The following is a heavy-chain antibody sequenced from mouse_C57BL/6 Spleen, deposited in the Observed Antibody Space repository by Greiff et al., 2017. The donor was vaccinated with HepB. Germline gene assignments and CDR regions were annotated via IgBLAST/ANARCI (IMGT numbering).Heavy chain of an antibody. CDR3: ARMSSTPAWFAY. V-gene: IGHV1-69*01. Sequence: QVQLQQPGAELVMPGASVKLSCKASGYTFTSYWMHWVKQRPGQGLEWIGEIDPSDSYTNYNQKFKGKSTLTVDKSSSTAYMQLSSLTSEDSAVYYCARMSSTPAWFAYWGQGTLVTVSA. D-gene: IGHD1-1*01. CDR2: IDPSDSYT. CDR1: GYTFTSYW. J-gene: IGHJ3*01.